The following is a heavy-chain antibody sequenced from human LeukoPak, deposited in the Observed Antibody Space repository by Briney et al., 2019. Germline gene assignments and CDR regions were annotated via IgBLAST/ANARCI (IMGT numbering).Heavy chain of an antibody. CDR3: TKDAFYSSGTYFDS. CDR2: ISSDGNKK. V-gene: IGHV3-30*18. D-gene: IGHD6-19*01. J-gene: IGHJ4*02. Sequence: PGGSLRLSCAASGFTFSSYGMHWVRQAPGKGLEWVAVISSDGNKKYYEDSVKGRFIISRDNSKNTLYLQMSSPRAEDTAFYYCTKDAFYSSGTYFDSWGQGTLVTVSS. CDR1: GFTFSSYG.